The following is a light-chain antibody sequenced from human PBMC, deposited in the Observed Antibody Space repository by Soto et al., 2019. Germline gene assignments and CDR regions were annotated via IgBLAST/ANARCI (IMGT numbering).Light chain of an antibody. J-gene: IGKJ2*01. CDR3: QQSYSVPYT. Sequence: DIQMTQSPSSLSPSVGDRVTVTCRASQSISTYLNWYQQKAGEAPKLLIYAASSLQSGVQSRFSGSGSGTDFTLTISSLQPEDFATYFCQQSYSVPYTFGQGTKLEI. CDR1: QSISTY. CDR2: AAS. V-gene: IGKV1-39*01.